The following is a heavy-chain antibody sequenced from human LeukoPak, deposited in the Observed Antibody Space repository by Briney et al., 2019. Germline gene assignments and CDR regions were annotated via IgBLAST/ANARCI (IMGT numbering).Heavy chain of an antibody. V-gene: IGHV3-23*01. J-gene: IGHJ6*03. CDR1: GFTFSSYG. D-gene: IGHD3-10*01. CDR3: ARIRFGESYAPKSYYYYYMDV. CDR2: ISATGGTT. Sequence: GGSLRLSCAASGFTFSSYGMSWVRQAPGKGLEWVSAISATGGTTYYADSVKGRFTISRDNSKNTLYLQMNSLRAEDTAVYYCARIRFGESYAPKSYYYYYMDVWGKGTTVTISS.